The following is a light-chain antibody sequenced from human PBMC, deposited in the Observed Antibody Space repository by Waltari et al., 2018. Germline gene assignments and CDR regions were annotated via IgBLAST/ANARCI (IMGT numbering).Light chain of an antibody. Sequence: DIQMTQSPSTLPPSVGDRVTITCRASQSFSSWMAWYQQKPGKAPKLLSYKASSLESGVPSRFSGSGSGTEFTLTISSLQPDDFATYYCQQYNSYPLTFGPGTKVDIK. J-gene: IGKJ3*01. CDR1: QSFSSW. CDR3: QQYNSYPLT. V-gene: IGKV1-5*03. CDR2: KAS.